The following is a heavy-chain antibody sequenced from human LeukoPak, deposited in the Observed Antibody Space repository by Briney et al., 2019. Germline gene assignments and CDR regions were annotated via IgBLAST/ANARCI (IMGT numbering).Heavy chain of an antibody. CDR3: ARAPLDSSGNHWGVWFDP. CDR2: IYPGHSDT. CDR1: GYSFSSYW. J-gene: IGHJ5*02. V-gene: IGHV5-51*01. D-gene: IGHD3-22*01. Sequence: GESLKISCKGSGYSFSSYWIGWVRQMPGKGLAWMGIIYPGHSDTKYSPSFQGQVTMSADRSINTAYLQWSSLKASDTAIYYCARAPLDSSGNHWGVWFDPWGQGTLVTVSS.